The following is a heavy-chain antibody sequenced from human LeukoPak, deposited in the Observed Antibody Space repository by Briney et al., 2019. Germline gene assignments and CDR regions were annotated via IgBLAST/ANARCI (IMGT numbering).Heavy chain of an antibody. Sequence: GGSLRLSCAASRFTFSSYAMTWVRQAPGRGLEWVSAISGSGGSTYYADSVKGRFTISRDNSKNTLYLQMNSLRAEDTAVYYCAKDTRMITFGGVIDYWGQGTLVTVSS. CDR1: RFTFSSYA. J-gene: IGHJ4*02. CDR3: AKDTRMITFGGVIDY. CDR2: ISGSGGST. V-gene: IGHV3-23*01. D-gene: IGHD3-16*01.